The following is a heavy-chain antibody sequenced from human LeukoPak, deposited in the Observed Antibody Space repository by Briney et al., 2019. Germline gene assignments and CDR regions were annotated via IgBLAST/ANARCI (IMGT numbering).Heavy chain of an antibody. Sequence: PGGSLRLSCAASGLTFDDYGMSWVRQAPGKGLEWVSGISWNGGSTGYADSVKGRFTISRDNAKNSLYLQMNSLRAEDMALYYCARTRKSGSYRNDASDIWGQGTMVTVSS. CDR2: ISWNGGST. CDR3: ARTRKSGSYRNDASDI. D-gene: IGHD1-26*01. V-gene: IGHV3-20*04. CDR1: GLTFDDYG. J-gene: IGHJ3*02.